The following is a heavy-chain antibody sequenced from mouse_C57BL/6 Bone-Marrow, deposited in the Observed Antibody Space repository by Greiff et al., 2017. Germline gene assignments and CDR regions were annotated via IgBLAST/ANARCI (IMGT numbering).Heavy chain of an antibody. Sequence: VQLQQSGPGLVKPSQSLFLTCSITGFPITSGYYWIWIRQSPGKPLEWMGYITHSGETFYNPSLQSPISITRETSKNQFFLQLNSVTTEDTAMYYCAGDSPITTARRGAWFAYWGQGTLVTVSA. CDR2: ITHSGET. D-gene: IGHD1-2*01. J-gene: IGHJ3*01. CDR3: AGDSPITTARRGAWFAY. V-gene: IGHV12-3*01. CDR1: GFPITSGYY.